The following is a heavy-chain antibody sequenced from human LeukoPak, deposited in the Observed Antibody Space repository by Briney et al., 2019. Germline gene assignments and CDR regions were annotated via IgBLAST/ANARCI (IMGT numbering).Heavy chain of an antibody. V-gene: IGHV4-39*07. CDR2: IYYSGST. J-gene: IGHJ3*02. D-gene: IGHD6-13*01. Sequence: KPSETLSLTCTVSGGSISSSSYYWGWIRQPPGKGLEWIGSIYYSGSTYYNPSLKSRVTISVDTSKNQFSLKLSSVTAADTAVYYCARTLGPDAFDIWGQGTMVTVSS. CDR1: GGSISSSSYY. CDR3: ARTLGPDAFDI.